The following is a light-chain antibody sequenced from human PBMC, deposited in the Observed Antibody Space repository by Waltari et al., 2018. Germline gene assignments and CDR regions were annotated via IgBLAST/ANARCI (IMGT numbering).Light chain of an antibody. V-gene: IGKV3-11*01. Sequence: EIVLTQSPATLSLSPGERATLPCRASQSVSSYLAWYQQKPGQAPRLLIYDASNRATGIPARFSGSGSGTDFTLTISSLEPEDFAVYYCQRSNWLLTFGGGTKVEIK. CDR2: DAS. CDR1: QSVSSY. CDR3: QRSNWLLT. J-gene: IGKJ4*01.